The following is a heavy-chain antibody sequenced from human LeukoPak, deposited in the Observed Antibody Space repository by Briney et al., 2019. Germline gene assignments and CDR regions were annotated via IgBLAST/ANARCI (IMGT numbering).Heavy chain of an antibody. CDR1: GGTFSSYA. J-gene: IGHJ4*02. D-gene: IGHD3-22*01. CDR3: ARATSGYRLPDDY. V-gene: IGHV1-69*05. CDR2: IVPIFGAT. Sequence: GASVKVSCKASGGTFSSYAISWVRQAPGQGLEWMGRIVPIFGATKYAQKFQGRVTITTDESTSTAYMERSSLRSEDTAVYYCARATSGYRLPDDYWGQGTLVTVSS.